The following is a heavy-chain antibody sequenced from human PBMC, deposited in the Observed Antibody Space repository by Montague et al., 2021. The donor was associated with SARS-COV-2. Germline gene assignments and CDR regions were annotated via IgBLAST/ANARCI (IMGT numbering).Heavy chain of an antibody. CDR1: GMSFSDYY. V-gene: IGHV4-31*11. J-gene: IGHJ4*02. Sequence: TLSLTCAVHGMSFSDYYWSWIRQHPGKGLEWIGYMYYSGSTYYNPSLKSRVTISVDTSKNQFSLKLSSVTAADTAVYYCARVQGIMIKFGGDSVIASRMDVWGKGTLVTVSS. CDR3: ARVQGIMIKFGGDSVIASRMDV. CDR2: MYYSGST. D-gene: IGHD3-16*02.